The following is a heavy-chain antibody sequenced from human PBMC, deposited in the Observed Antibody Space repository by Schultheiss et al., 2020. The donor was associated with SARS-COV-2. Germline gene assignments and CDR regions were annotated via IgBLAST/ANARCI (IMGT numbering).Heavy chain of an antibody. CDR1: GGSISSSSYY. V-gene: IGHV4-39*07. J-gene: IGHJ4*02. CDR2: IYHSGST. Sequence: SETLSLTCTVSGGSISSSSYYWGWIRQPPGKGLEWIGSIYHSGSTYYNPSLKSRVTISVDTSKNQFSLKLSSVTAADTAVYYCARDRLGVIDYWGQGTLVTVSS. CDR3: ARDRLGVIDY.